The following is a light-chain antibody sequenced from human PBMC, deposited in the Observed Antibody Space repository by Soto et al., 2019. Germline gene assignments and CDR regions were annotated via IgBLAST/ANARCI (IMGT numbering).Light chain of an antibody. Sequence: DIQMTQSPASLSASVGDRVTVSCRAGPAISGYLNWYQQKPGKAPTLLIFAASTLQSGVPSRFSGSGSGTDFTLTINNLQTEDSATYFCQQTNLIPFTFGPGTKV. CDR2: AAS. V-gene: IGKV1-39*01. CDR3: QQTNLIPFT. J-gene: IGKJ3*01. CDR1: PAISGY.